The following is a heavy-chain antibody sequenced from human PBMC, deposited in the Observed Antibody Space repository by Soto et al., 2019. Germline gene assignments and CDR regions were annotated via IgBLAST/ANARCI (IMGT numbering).Heavy chain of an antibody. CDR1: GGSSGSYN. V-gene: IGHV4-59*01. D-gene: IGHD2-8*01. CDR2: LFNRGST. J-gene: IGHJ4*02. CDR3: ARLDDTNGFYTRLDY. Sequence: SEPLSLTCSVSGGSSGSYNWNWIRQPPGKGLEWIGYLFNRGSTNYNPSLKSRVSISVDTSKNEFSLKLNSVTAADTAVYYCARLDDTNGFYTRLDYWGRGTLVTVSS.